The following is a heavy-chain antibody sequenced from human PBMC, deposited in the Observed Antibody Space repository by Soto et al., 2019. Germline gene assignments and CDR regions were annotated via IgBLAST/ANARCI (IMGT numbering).Heavy chain of an antibody. D-gene: IGHD1-1*01. CDR1: GYSFSDYS. J-gene: IGHJ4*02. CDR3: ARRIPDGRFDY. V-gene: IGHV1-8*01. CDR2: MNPKSGHT. Sequence: ASVKVSCKASGYSFSDYSINWVRQAPGQGLEWMGWMNPKSGHTAHAQKIQGRVTLTRETSIKTVYMELYSLTYGDTAVYFCARRIPDGRFDYWGPGTQVTVSS.